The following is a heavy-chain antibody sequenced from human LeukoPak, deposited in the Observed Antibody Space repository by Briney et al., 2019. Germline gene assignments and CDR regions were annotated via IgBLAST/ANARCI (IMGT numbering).Heavy chain of an antibody. CDR3: ARALSRAAVAAPDY. J-gene: IGHJ4*02. CDR2: IYTSGST. D-gene: IGHD6-19*01. Sequence: SETLSLTCTVSGGSISSGSYYWSWIQQPAGKGLEWIGRIYTSGSTNYNPSLKSRVTISVDTSKNQFSLKLSSVTAADTAVYYCARALSRAAVAAPDYWGQGTLVTVSS. CDR1: GGSISSGSYY. V-gene: IGHV4-61*02.